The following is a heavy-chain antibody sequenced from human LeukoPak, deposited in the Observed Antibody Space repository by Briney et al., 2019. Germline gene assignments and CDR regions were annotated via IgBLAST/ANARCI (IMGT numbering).Heavy chain of an antibody. D-gene: IGHD6-13*01. CDR3: ARDGAAAVLYFDL. CDR1: GCTFSTYG. Sequence: GVSLRLSCAASGCTFSTYGMHWVRQAPGKGLEWVAFIRYDGSNIYYADSVKGRVTISRENSKNTLYLQRDNVRPYDTALYYSARDGAAAVLYFDLWGEGTLVTVSS. V-gene: IGHV3-30*02. J-gene: IGHJ4*01. CDR2: IRYDGSNI.